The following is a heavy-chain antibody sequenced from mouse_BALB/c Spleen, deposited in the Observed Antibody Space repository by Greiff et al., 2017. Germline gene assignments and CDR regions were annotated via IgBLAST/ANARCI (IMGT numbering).Heavy chain of an antibody. D-gene: IGHD1-1*01. CDR1: GYTFSSYW. Sequence: QVQLQQSGAELVRPGSSVKISCKATGYTFSSYWIEWVKQRPGHGLEWIGEILPGSGSTNYNEKFKGKATFTADTSSNTAYMQLSSLTSEDSAVYYCARWPTVVAKDYAMDYWGQGTSVTVSS. CDR2: ILPGSGST. V-gene: IGHV1-9*01. J-gene: IGHJ4*01. CDR3: ARWPTVVAKDYAMDY.